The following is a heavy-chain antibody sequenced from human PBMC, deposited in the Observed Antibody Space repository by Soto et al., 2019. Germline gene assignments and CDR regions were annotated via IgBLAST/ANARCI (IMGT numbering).Heavy chain of an antibody. Sequence: QVQLVESGGGVVQPGRSLRLSCAASGFTFSSYGMHWVRQAPGKGLEWVAVIWYDGSNKYYADSVKGRFTISRDNSQNTLQLQMNILGAEDTAVYYGARDDYFEIAGARESPFDHWGQGTLVTVSS. V-gene: IGHV3-33*01. CDR2: IWYDGSNK. D-gene: IGHD6-13*01. CDR1: GFTFSSYG. J-gene: IGHJ4*02. CDR3: ARDDYFEIAGARESPFDH.